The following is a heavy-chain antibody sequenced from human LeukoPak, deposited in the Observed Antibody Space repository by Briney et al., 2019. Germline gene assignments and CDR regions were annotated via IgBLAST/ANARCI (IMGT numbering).Heavy chain of an antibody. CDR1: GFTFSNYA. D-gene: IGHD4-11*01. Sequence: GGSLRLSCAASGFTFSNYAMTWVRQAPGKGLEWVSTISGTADNTYYADSVKGRFTISRDNSKNTLYLQMNSLRAEDTAVYYCARMTPTVTTGDDAFDIWGQGTMVTVSS. V-gene: IGHV3-23*01. J-gene: IGHJ3*02. CDR2: ISGTADNT. CDR3: ARMTPTVTTGDDAFDI.